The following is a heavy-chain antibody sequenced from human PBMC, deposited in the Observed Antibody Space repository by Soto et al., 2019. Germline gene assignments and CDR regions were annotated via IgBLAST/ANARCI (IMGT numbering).Heavy chain of an antibody. CDR2: MNPNSGNT. V-gene: IGHV1-8*01. Sequence: QVQLVQSGAEVKKPGASVKVSCKASGYTFTSYDINWVRQATGQGLEWMGWMNPNSGNTGYAQKFQGRVTMTRNTSISTAYMELSSLRSEDTAAYYCAREYYCSSTSCYNWFDPWGQGTLVTVSS. D-gene: IGHD2-2*01. CDR3: AREYYCSSTSCYNWFDP. J-gene: IGHJ5*02. CDR1: GYTFTSYD.